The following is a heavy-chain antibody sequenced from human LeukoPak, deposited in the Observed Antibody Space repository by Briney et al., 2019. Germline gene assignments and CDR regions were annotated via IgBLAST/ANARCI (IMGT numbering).Heavy chain of an antibody. J-gene: IGHJ4*02. CDR1: GYTFTSYG. V-gene: IGHV1-18*01. CDR3: VTEPLDVDTAMVTSY. D-gene: IGHD5-18*01. CDR2: ISAYNGNT. Sequence: ASVKVSCKASGYTFTSYGISWVRQAPGQGLEWMGWISAYNGNTNYAQKLQGRVTMTTDTSTSTAYMELRSLRSDDTAVYYCVTEPLDVDTAMVTSYWGQGTLVTVSS.